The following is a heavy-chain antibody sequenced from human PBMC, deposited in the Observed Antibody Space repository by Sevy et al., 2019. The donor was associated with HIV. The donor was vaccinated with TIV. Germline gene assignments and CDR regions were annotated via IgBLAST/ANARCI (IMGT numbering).Heavy chain of an antibody. CDR2: MSYDGSNQ. CDR3: AKGDGALTGIDP. CDR1: GFTFSDYA. Sequence: GGSLRLSCAASGFTFSDYAMHWVRLAPGKGLEWVALMSYDGSNQCYADSVKGRFTISRDNSKNTLYLQMNSLRVEDTAVYYCAKGDGALTGIDPWGQGTLVTVSS. V-gene: IGHV3-30*18. J-gene: IGHJ5*02. D-gene: IGHD7-27*01.